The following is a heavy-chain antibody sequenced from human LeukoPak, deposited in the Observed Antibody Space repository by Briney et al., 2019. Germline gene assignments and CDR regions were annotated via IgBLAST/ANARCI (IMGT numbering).Heavy chain of an antibody. D-gene: IGHD5-18*01. Sequence: PSQTLSLTCTVSGGSISSGDYYWSWIRQPPGKGLEWIGYIYYSGSTYYNPSLKSRVTISVDTSKNQFSLKLSSVTAADTAVYYCARGATAMDPCGYDYWGQGTLVTVSS. CDR3: ARGATAMDPCGYDY. J-gene: IGHJ4*02. CDR2: IYYSGST. CDR1: GGSISSGDYY. V-gene: IGHV4-30-4*01.